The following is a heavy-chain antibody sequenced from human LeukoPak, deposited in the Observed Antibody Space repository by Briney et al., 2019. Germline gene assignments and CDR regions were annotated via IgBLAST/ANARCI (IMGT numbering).Heavy chain of an antibody. V-gene: IGHV3-30*18. CDR3: AKDLGSLVPSLVDY. Sequence: GGSLRLSCAASGFTFSSYGMHWVRQAPGKGLEWVAVISYDGSNKYYADSVKGRFTISRDNSKNTLYLQMNSLRAEDTAVYYCAKDLGSLVPSLVDYWGQGTLVTVSS. J-gene: IGHJ4*02. CDR2: ISYDGSNK. D-gene: IGHD4/OR15-4a*01. CDR1: GFTFSSYG.